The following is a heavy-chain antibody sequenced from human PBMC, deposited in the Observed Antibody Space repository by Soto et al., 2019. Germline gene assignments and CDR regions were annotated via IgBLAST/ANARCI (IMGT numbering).Heavy chain of an antibody. CDR3: SRPGYSKYDSDY. D-gene: IGHD5-12*01. J-gene: IGHJ4*02. CDR1: GXTISGSF. Sequence: GSLRLSCAASGXTISGSFIYWVRQPSGKGLEWVGRIRSRSNGYATAYAASVRGRFTISRDDSKNTAYLQMNSLKTEDTAVYYCSRPGYSKYDSDYWGQGTLGTVSS. V-gene: IGHV3-73*01. CDR2: IRSRSNGYAT.